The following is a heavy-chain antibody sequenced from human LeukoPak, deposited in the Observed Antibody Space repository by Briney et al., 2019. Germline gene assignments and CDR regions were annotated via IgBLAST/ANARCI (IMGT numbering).Heavy chain of an antibody. CDR3: ARQGGGKFDP. CDR2: IYPADSDT. CDR1: GYNLTSYW. D-gene: IGHD3-16*01. J-gene: IGHJ5*02. Sequence: GESLKISCKGSGYNLTSYWIGWVRQMPGEGLDWMGIIYPADSDTTYSPSFQGQVTISADKSISTAYLQWSSLKASDTAMYYCARQGGGKFDPWGQGTLVTVSS. V-gene: IGHV5-51*01.